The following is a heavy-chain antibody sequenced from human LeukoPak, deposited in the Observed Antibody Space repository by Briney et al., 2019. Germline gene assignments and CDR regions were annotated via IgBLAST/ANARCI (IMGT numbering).Heavy chain of an antibody. J-gene: IGHJ6*02. CDR2: IYYSGST. CDR1: GGSISSYY. Sequence: PSETLSLTCTVSGGSISSYYWSWIRQPPGKRLEYIGYIYYSGSTNYNPSLKSRVTISVDKSKNQFSLKLSSVTAADTAVYYCARDFISEDYYYGMDVWGQGTTVTVSS. CDR3: ARDFISEDYYYGMDV. V-gene: IGHV4-59*12. D-gene: IGHD3-10*01.